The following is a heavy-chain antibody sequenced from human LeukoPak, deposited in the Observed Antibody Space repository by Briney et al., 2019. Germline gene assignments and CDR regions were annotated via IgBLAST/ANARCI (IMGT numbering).Heavy chain of an antibody. CDR2: IRYDGSNK. D-gene: IGHD3-22*01. Sequence: PGGSLRLSCAASGFTFSSYGMRWVRQAPGKGLDWVAFIRYDGSNKYYADSVKGRFTISRDNSKNTLYLQMNSLRAEDTAVYYCAKALYYYDSSGYYRGFDYWGQGTLVTVSS. V-gene: IGHV3-30*02. J-gene: IGHJ4*02. CDR1: GFTFSSYG. CDR3: AKALYYYDSSGYYRGFDY.